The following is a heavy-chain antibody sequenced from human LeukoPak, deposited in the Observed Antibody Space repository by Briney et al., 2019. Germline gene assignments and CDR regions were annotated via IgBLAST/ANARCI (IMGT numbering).Heavy chain of an antibody. V-gene: IGHV5-51*01. CDR1: GSFINNYW. D-gene: IGHD2-15*01. Sequence: GASLQISCKGSGSFINNYWIGWVRQLPGKGLGWMGIIYPADSDSRYSPSFQGQVTISADKSISTAYLQWSSLKASDTAMYYCARQEYCSGGSCYAWFDPWGQGTLVIVSS. CDR2: IYPADSDS. CDR3: ARQEYCSGGSCYAWFDP. J-gene: IGHJ5*01.